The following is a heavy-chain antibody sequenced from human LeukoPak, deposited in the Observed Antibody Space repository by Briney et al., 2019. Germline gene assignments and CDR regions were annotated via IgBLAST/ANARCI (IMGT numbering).Heavy chain of an antibody. Sequence: GGSLRLSCVASGFTFNKYGVHWVRQAPGKGLEWVAVIWYDGSYEYYADSVKGRLAISRDNDKNTVSLQMNSLRVEDTAVYYCARDGSGLAVRGWFDFWGQGTLVTVSS. CDR3: ARDGSGLAVRGWFDF. D-gene: IGHD3-10*01. J-gene: IGHJ5*01. CDR2: IWYDGSYE. V-gene: IGHV3-33*01. CDR1: GFTFNKYG.